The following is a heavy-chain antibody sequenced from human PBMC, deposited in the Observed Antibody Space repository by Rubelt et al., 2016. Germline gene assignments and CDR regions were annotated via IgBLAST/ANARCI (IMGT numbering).Heavy chain of an antibody. D-gene: IGHD1-26*01. V-gene: IGHV3-11*04. J-gene: IGHJ4*02. CDR3: ARDLNGGATRLGFGLDY. CDR2: ISSSSSTI. CDR1: GGSFSGYY. Sequence: QVQLQQWGAGLLKPSETLSLTCAVYGGSFSGYYWSWVRQPPGKGLEWVSYISSSSSTIYYADSVKGRFTISRDNAKNSLYLQMNSLRAEDTAVYYCARDLNGGATRLGFGLDYWGQGTLVTVSS.